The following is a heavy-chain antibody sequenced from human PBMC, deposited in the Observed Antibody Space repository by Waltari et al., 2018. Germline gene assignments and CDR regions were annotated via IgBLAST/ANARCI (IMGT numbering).Heavy chain of an antibody. Sequence: QVQLQESGQGLVKPSQTLSLTCTVSGGSISSGSYYWSWIRQPAGKGLEWIGYIYTSGSTNYNPSLKSRVTISVDTSKNQFSLKLSRLRSDDTAVYYCARGLLGSSGQIWGQGTMVTVSS. CDR3: ARGLLGSSGQI. CDR2: IYTSGST. V-gene: IGHV4-61*09. J-gene: IGHJ3*02. CDR1: GGSISSGSYY. D-gene: IGHD6-19*01.